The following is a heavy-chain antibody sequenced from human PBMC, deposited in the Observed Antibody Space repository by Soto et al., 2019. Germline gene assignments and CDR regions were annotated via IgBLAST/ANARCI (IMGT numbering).Heavy chain of an antibody. CDR2: IDPSDSYT. J-gene: IGHJ6*02. V-gene: IGHV5-10-1*01. CDR1: GYSFTSYW. CDR3: ASGSYGSGSTPLYYGMDV. D-gene: IGHD3-10*01. Sequence: GESLKISCTGSGYSFTSYWISWVRQMPGKGLEWMGRIDPSDSYTNYSPSFQGHVTISADKSISTAYLQWSSLKASDTAMYYCASGSYGSGSTPLYYGMDVWGQGTTVTVSS.